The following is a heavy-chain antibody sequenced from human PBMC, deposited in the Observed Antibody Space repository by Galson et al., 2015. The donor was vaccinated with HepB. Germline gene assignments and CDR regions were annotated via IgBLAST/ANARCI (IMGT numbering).Heavy chain of an antibody. CDR3: AAEGGRSGYSYGDDDDYYGMDV. V-gene: IGHV1-58*02. CDR1: GFTFTSSA. Sequence: SVKVSCKASGFTFTSSAMQWVRQARGQRLEWIGWIVVGSGNTNYAQKFQERVTITRDMSTSTAYMELSSLRSEDTAVYYCAAEGGRSGYSYGDDDDYYGMDVWGQGTTVTVSS. CDR2: IVVGSGNT. D-gene: IGHD5-18*01. J-gene: IGHJ6*02.